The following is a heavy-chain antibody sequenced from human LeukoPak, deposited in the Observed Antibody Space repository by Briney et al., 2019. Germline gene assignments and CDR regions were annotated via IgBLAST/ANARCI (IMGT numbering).Heavy chain of an antibody. CDR3: ARDPSDYYASNETPAFDI. Sequence: LSGGSLRLSCAASGFTFSNYNMNWVRQAPGKGLEWVSYISSSSNTLYYADSVKGRFTISRDNAKNSLYLQMNSLRDEDTAVYYCARDPSDYYASNETPAFDIWGQGTMVTVSS. J-gene: IGHJ3*02. V-gene: IGHV3-48*02. CDR1: GFTFSNYN. CDR2: ISSSSNTL. D-gene: IGHD3-10*01.